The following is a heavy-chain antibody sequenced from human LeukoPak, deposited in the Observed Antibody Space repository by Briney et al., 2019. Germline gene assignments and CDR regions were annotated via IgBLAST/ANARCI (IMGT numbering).Heavy chain of an antibody. CDR2: IYYSGST. CDR3: ARLNDYGDYVAH. V-gene: IGHV4-39*01. D-gene: IGHD4-17*01. Sequence: SETLSLTCTVSGGSISSSSYYWGWIRRPPGKGLEWIGNIYYSGSTYYNPSLKSRVTISEDTSKNQFSLKLSSVTAADTAVYYCARLNDYGDYVAHWGQGTLVTVSS. CDR1: GGSISSSSYY. J-gene: IGHJ4*02.